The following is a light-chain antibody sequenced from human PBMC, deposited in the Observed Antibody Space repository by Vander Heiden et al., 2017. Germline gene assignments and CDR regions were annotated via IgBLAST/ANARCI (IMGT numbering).Light chain of an antibody. V-gene: IGKV1-39*01. Sequence: IQMTQSPPPLSASVGDRVTISCRASQSISTYLNWYQQKPGRAPKLLIYAASSLQSGVPSRFSGSGSGTDFALTITSLRPEDFATDYCQQSDSTPPEATFGQGTKLEIK. CDR1: QSISTY. CDR2: AAS. CDR3: QQSDSTPPEAT. J-gene: IGKJ2*01.